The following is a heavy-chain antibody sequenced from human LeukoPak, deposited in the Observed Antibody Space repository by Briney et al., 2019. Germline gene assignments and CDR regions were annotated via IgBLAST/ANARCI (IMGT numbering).Heavy chain of an antibody. CDR2: IYTSGST. CDR3: ARDFTFWDLGRLEHHYYMDV. J-gene: IGHJ6*03. V-gene: IGHV4-4*07. D-gene: IGHD3-3*02. Sequence: PSETLSLTCTVSGGSISSYYWSWIRQPAGKGLEWIGRIYTSGSTNYNPSLKSRVTMSVDTSKNQFSLKLSSVTAADTAVYYCARDFTFWDLGRLEHHYYMDVWGKGTTVTVSS. CDR1: GGSISSYY.